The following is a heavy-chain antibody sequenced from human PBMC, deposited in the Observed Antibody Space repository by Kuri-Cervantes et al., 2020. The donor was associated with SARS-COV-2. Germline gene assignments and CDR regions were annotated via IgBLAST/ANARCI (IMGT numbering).Heavy chain of an antibody. D-gene: IGHD6-6*01. CDR1: GGSISSYY. Sequence: SETLSLTCTVSGGSISSYYWSWIRQPPGKGLEWIEYIYYSGSTNYNPSLKSRVTISVDTSKNQFSLKLSSVTAADTAVYYCAQSRSIAARRPWYFDLWGRGTLVTVSS. V-gene: IGHV4-59*01. CDR2: IYYSGST. CDR3: AQSRSIAARRPWYFDL. J-gene: IGHJ2*01.